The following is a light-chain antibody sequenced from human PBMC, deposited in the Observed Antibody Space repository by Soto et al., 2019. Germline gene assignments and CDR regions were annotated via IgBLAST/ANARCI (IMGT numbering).Light chain of an antibody. CDR1: QSVSGY. V-gene: IGKV3-11*01. CDR2: DTS. Sequence: EIVLTQSPATLSLSPGERATLSCRASQSVSGYVAWYQQKPGQAPRLLIFDTSTRATGIPARFSGSGSGTDFTLTISSLETEDFAVYYCQQRNDWPPTYTFGQGTKLEIK. CDR3: QQRNDWPPTYT. J-gene: IGKJ2*01.